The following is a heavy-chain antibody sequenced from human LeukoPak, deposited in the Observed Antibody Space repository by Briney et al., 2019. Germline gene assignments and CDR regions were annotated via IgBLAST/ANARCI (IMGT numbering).Heavy chain of an antibody. D-gene: IGHD3-10*01. V-gene: IGHV3-23*01. CDR1: GFTFSSYG. CDR2: ISGSGGST. J-gene: IGHJ4*02. Sequence: GGSLRLSCAASGFTFSSYGMSWVRQAPGKGLEWVSAISGSGGSTYYADSVKGRFTISRDNSKNSLYLQMNSLRAEDTAVYYGAKGRKVYGSGSPYYFDYWGQGTLVTVSS. CDR3: AKGRKVYGSGSPYYFDY.